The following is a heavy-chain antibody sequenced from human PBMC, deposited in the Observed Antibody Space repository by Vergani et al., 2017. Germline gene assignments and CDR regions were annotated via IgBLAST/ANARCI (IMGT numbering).Heavy chain of an antibody. J-gene: IGHJ4*02. D-gene: IGHD3-16*02. CDR2: IIPIFGTA. CDR1: GGTFSSYA. V-gene: IGHV1-69*01. CDR3: ARPDDYVWGSYRYSVLSY. Sequence: QVQLVQSGAEVKKPGSSVKVSCKASGGTFSSYAISWVRQAPGQGLEWMGGIIPIFGTANYAQKFQGRVTITADESTSTAYMELSSLRSEDTAVYYCARPDDYVWGSYRYSVLSYWGQGTLVTVSS.